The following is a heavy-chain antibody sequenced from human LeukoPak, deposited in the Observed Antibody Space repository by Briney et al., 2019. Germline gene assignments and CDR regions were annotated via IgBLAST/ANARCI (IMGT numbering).Heavy chain of an antibody. V-gene: IGHV3-23*01. D-gene: IGHD3-22*01. J-gene: IGHJ1*01. CDR3: AIMHGYYDGSGYWVQ. CDR1: GFTLGSYG. Sequence: GGSLRLSCAASGFTLGSYGMSWVRQAPGKGLEWVSFITPNADRTSYADSVEGRFTISRDNPRNTLYMQMNSLRDEDTAVYYCAIMHGYYDGSGYWVQWGQGTLVTVSS. CDR2: ITPNADRT.